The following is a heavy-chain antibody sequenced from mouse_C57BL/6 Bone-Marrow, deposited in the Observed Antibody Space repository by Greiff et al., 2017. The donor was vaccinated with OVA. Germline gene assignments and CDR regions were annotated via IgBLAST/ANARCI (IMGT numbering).Heavy chain of an antibody. J-gene: IGHJ2*01. Sequence: EVMLVESGGGLVQPGESLKLSCESNEYEFPSHDMSWVRKTPEKRLELVAAINSDGGSTYYPDTMERRFIIYRDNTKKTLSLQMSSLRSEDTALYDCASPLAMMVPCSFDYWGQGTTLTVSS. D-gene: IGHD2-3*01. CDR1: EYEFPSHD. CDR3: ASPLAMMVPCSFDY. V-gene: IGHV5-2*01. CDR2: INSDGGST.